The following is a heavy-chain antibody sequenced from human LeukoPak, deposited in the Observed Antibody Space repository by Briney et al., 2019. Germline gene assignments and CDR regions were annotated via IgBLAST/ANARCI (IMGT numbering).Heavy chain of an antibody. V-gene: IGHV3-23*01. CDR2: FSGISTT. D-gene: IGHD3-22*01. CDR1: GFTFSSYA. J-gene: IGHJ4*02. CDR3: ARSDSSGYYYYFDY. Sequence: GGSLRLSCAASGFTFSSYAMSWVRQAPGKGLEWVSTFSGISTTSYADAVKGRVTISRDNSKNTLYLQMNSLRAEDTAVYYCARSDSSGYYYYFDYWGQGTLVTVSS.